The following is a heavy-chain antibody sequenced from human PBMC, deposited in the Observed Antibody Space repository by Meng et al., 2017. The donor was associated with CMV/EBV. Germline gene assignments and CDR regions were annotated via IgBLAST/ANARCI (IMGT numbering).Heavy chain of an antibody. V-gene: IGHV3-72*01. CDR2: VRNKANSYTT. J-gene: IGHJ5*02. CDR3: ARMWRGRWFAP. D-gene: IGHD2-21*01. Sequence: AASGFTFTYHYLDWVRLAPGKGLEWVGRVRNKANSYTTEYAASVKGRFTISRDDSKNSVYLQMNSLKTEDTAVYHCARMWRGRWFAPWGQGTLVTVSS. CDR1: GFTFTYHY.